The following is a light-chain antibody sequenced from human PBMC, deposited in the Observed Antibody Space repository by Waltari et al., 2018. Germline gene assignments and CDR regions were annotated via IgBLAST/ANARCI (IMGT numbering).Light chain of an antibody. V-gene: IGLV2-8*01. CDR3: GSEAGSNSPVV. Sequence: QSALTQPPSASGSPGQSVTISCTGTSSDVGAYNYVSWYQQHPGKAPKLIIYEVSKRPSRFRIGVSGSKAGSRAYRTGSGVQAEDEADYYSGSEAGSNSPVVCGGGTKLTVL. CDR1: SSDVGAYNY. J-gene: IGLJ2*01. CDR2: EVS.